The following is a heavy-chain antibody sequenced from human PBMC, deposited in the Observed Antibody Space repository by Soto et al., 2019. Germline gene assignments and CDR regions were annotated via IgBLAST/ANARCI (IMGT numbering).Heavy chain of an antibody. CDR2: IIPIFGTA. CDR1: GGTFSSYA. V-gene: IGHV1-69*13. J-gene: IGHJ4*02. D-gene: IGHD6-19*01. CDR3: ARMGPSAPSDY. Sequence: TSVKVTCKASGGTFSSYASRWVRQAPGQGLEWMGGIIPIFGTANYAQKFQGRVTITADESTSTAYMELSSLRSEDTAVYYCARMGPSAPSDYWGQGTLVTVSS.